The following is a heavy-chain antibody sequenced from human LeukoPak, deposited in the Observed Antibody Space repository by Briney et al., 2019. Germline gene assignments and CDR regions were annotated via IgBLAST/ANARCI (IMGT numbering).Heavy chain of an antibody. CDR1: GFTFSGSW. J-gene: IGHJ4*02. Sequence: GGSLRLSCIASGFTFSGSWMHWVRQVPGKGLEWVSRINSDGSSTAYADSVKGRFTISRDNAKTMLYLQMNSLRSDDTAMYYCARGGKYTVTTLDYWGQGTLVTVSS. CDR2: INSDGSST. V-gene: IGHV3-74*01. CDR3: ARGGKYTVTTLDY. D-gene: IGHD4-17*01.